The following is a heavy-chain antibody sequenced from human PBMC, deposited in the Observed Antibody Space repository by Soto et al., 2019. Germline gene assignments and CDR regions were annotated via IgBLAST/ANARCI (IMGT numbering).Heavy chain of an antibody. V-gene: IGHV3-53*01. J-gene: IGHJ6*02. CDR2: IYSGGST. CDR1: GFTVSSNY. Sequence: GGSLRLSCAASGFTVSSNYMSWVRQAPGKGLEWVSVIYSGGSTYYADSVKGRFTISRDNSKNTLYLQMNSLRAEDTAVYYCARDRSGSLPYYYYGMDVWGQGTTVTVSS. CDR3: ARDRSGSLPYYYYGMDV. D-gene: IGHD1-26*01.